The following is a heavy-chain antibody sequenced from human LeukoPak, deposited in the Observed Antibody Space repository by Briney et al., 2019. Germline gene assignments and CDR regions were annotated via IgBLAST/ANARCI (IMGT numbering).Heavy chain of an antibody. CDR1: GFTFSSYW. V-gene: IGHV3-74*01. Sequence: GGSLRLSCAASGFTFSSYWMHWVRQAPGKGLVWVSRINSDGSSTSYADSVKGRFTISRDNAKNSLYLQMNSLRAEDTAVYYCARDSVTMVRGAPIDYWGQGTLVTVSS. CDR3: ARDSVTMVRGAPIDY. D-gene: IGHD3-10*01. CDR2: INSDGSST. J-gene: IGHJ4*02.